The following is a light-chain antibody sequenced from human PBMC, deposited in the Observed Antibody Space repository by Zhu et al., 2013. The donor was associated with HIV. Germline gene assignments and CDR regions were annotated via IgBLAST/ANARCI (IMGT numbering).Light chain of an antibody. Sequence: DIVLTQSPGTLSLSPGERATLSCRASQTVSSNFLAWYHQIPGQAPRLLIYGASNRATGIPDRFSGSGSGTDFTLSISRLEPEDFAVYYCQQYNNWPYTFGQGTKLEIK. J-gene: IGKJ2*01. CDR2: GAS. CDR3: QQYNNWPYT. V-gene: IGKV3-20*01. CDR1: QTVSSNF.